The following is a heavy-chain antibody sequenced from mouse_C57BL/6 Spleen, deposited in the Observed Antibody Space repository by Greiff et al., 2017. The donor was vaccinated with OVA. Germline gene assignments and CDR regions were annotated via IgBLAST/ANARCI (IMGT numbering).Heavy chain of an antibody. CDR1: GFTFSDYY. V-gene: IGHV5-16*01. CDR3: ARVDYDYPYWYFDV. J-gene: IGHJ1*03. D-gene: IGHD2-4*01. CDR2: INYDGSST. Sequence: EVKVVESEGGLVQPGSSMKLSCTASGFTFSDYYMAWVRQVPEKGLEWVANINYDGSSTYYLDSLKSRFIISRDNAKNILYLQMSSLKSEDKATYYCARVDYDYPYWYFDVWGTGTTVTVSS.